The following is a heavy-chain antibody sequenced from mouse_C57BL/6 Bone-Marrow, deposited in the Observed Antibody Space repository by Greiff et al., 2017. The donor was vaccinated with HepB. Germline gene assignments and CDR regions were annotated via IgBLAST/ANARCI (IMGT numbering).Heavy chain of an antibody. V-gene: IGHV14-4*01. CDR2: IDPENGDT. J-gene: IGHJ3*01. D-gene: IGHD1-1*01. Sequence: EVQLKQSGAELVRPGASVKLSCTASGFNIKDDYMHWVKQRPEQGLEWIGWIDPENGDTEYASKFQGKATITADTSSNTAYLQLSSLTSEDTAVYYCTTSITTVVATPFAYWGQGTLVTVSA. CDR3: TTSITTVVATPFAY. CDR1: GFNIKDDY.